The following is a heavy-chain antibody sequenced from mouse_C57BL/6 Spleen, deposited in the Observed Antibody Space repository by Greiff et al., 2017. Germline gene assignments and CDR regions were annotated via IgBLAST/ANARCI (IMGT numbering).Heavy chain of an antibody. D-gene: IGHD2-5*01. CDR2: ILPGSGST. V-gene: IGHV1-9*01. Sequence: SGAELMKPGASVKLSCKATGYTFTGYWIEWVKQRPGHGLEWIGEILPGSGSTTYNEKFKGKATFTADTSSNTAYMQLSSLTTEDSAIYYCAKGSNSYAMDYWGQGTSVTVSS. CDR3: AKGSNSYAMDY. CDR1: GYTFTGYW. J-gene: IGHJ4*01.